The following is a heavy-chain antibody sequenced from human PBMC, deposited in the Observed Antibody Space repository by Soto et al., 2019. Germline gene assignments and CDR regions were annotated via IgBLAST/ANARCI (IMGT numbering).Heavy chain of an antibody. D-gene: IGHD1-26*01. V-gene: IGHV3-74*01. CDR1: GFSLSLYW. CDR2: INGDGSDT. J-gene: IGHJ3*02. CDR3: ARGFGEVGATAVYDI. Sequence: PGGSLRLSCAASGFSLSLYWMHWVRQAPGKGLVWVSRINGDGSDTSYGDSVKGRFTTSRDNAKNTLYLHMNSLGAEDTAVYYCARGFGEVGATAVYDIWGQGTMVTVSS.